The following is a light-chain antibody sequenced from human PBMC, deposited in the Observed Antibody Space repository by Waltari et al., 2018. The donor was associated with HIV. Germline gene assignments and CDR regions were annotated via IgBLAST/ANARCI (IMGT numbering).Light chain of an antibody. CDR3: QQYDSSPLT. V-gene: IGKV3-20*01. CDR1: QTVNSNY. Sequence: DIVLTQSPVTLSLSHGKRDTRSCRASQTVNSNYLAWYQQRPGQAPRLLIYGASSRATGIPDRFSGSGSGTDFTLTINRLEPEDFAVYYCQQYDSSPLTFGGGTRVEIK. CDR2: GAS. J-gene: IGKJ4*01.